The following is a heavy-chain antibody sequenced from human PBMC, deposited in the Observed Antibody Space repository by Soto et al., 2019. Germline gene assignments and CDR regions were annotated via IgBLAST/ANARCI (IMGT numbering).Heavy chain of an antibody. CDR1: GGTFSSYA. D-gene: IGHD5-12*01. J-gene: IGHJ4*02. V-gene: IGHV1-69*13. CDR3: ARDSGDIVATRDFDY. Sequence: SVKVSCKASGGTFSSYAISWVRQAPGQGLEWMGGIIPIFGTANYAQKFQGRVTITADESTSTAYMELSSLRSEDTAVYYCARDSGDIVATRDFDYWGQGTLVTVSS. CDR2: IIPIFGTA.